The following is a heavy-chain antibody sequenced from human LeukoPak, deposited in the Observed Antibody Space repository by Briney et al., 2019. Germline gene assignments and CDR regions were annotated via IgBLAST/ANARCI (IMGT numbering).Heavy chain of an antibody. CDR2: ISFDGGEE. Sequence: PGGSLSLSCEASGFPFSYNGMHWVRKAPGKGLGWVAIISFDGGEEYYVDSVKGRFTISRDNSKNTLYLQMNSLRAEDTAVYYCAKGGARIVRNFLDYWVPGILVAVSS. CDR1: GFPFSYNG. D-gene: IGHD2-15*01. V-gene: IGHV3-30*18. J-gene: IGHJ4*02. CDR3: AKGGARIVRNFLDY.